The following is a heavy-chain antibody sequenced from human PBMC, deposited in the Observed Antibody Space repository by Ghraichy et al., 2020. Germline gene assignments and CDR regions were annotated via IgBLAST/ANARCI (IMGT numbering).Heavy chain of an antibody. J-gene: IGHJ4*02. CDR3: ATARRREYSYGYSTLDY. V-gene: IGHV1-24*01. D-gene: IGHD5-18*01. CDR1: GYTLTELS. CDR2: FDPEDGET. Sequence: ASVKVSCKVSGYTLTELSMHWVRQAPGKGLEWMGGFDPEDGETIYAQKFQGRVTMTEDTSTDTAYMELSSLRSEDTAVYYCATARRREYSYGYSTLDYWGQGTLVTVSS.